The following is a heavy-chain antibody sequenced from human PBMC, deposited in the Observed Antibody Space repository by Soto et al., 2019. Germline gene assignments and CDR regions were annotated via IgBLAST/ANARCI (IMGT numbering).Heavy chain of an antibody. V-gene: IGHV1-18*01. CDR2: ISAYNGNT. J-gene: IGHJ6*02. Sequence: SCKASGYTFTSYGISWVRQAPGQGLEWMGWISAYNGNTNYAQKLQGRVTMTTDTSTSTAYMELRSLRPDDTAVYYCARGCSSTSCYSYYYYGMDVWGQGTTVTVSS. CDR3: ARGCSSTSCYSYYYYGMDV. CDR1: GYTFTSYG. D-gene: IGHD2-2*02.